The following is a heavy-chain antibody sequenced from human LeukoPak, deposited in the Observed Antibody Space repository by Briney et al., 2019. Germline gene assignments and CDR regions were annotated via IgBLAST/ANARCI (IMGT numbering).Heavy chain of an antibody. J-gene: IGHJ6*02. CDR1: GYTFTGYY. V-gene: IGHV1-2*06. D-gene: IGHD3-22*01. Sequence: VKVSCKASGYTFTGYYMHWVRQAPGQGLEWMGRINPNSGGTNYAQKFQGRDTMTRDASISTAYMELSRLRSDDTAVYYCARGGYYYDSSGLMDVWGQGTTVTVSS. CDR2: INPNSGGT. CDR3: ARGGYYYDSSGLMDV.